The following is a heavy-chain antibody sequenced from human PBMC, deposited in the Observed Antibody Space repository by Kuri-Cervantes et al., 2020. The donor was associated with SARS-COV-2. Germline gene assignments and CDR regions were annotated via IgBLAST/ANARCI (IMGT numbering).Heavy chain of an antibody. J-gene: IGHJ3*02. CDR1: GYSISSGYY. D-gene: IGHD3-16*01. CDR3: AREVMITSDAFDI. V-gene: IGHV4-38-2*02. Sequence: SETLSLTCAVSGYSISSGYYWGWIRQPPGKGLEWIGSIYHSGSTNYNPSLKSRVTISVDTSKNQFSLKLSSVTAADTAVYYCAREVMITSDAFDIWGQGTMVTVSS. CDR2: IYHSGST.